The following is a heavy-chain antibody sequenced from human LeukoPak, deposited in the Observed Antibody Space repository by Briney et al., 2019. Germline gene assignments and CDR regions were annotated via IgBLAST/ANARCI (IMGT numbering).Heavy chain of an antibody. D-gene: IGHD6-13*01. CDR2: ISTSSSYI. J-gene: IGHJ4*02. CDR3: ARGAEGIAASDSKFDY. V-gene: IGHV3-21*01. CDR1: GFTFSRNS. Sequence: GGSLRLSCAASGFTFSRNSMNWVRQAPGKGLEWVSSISTSSSYIDYADSVKGRFTISRDNAKNSLFLQMNSLRAEDTAVYYCARGAEGIAASDSKFDYWGQGTLVTVSS.